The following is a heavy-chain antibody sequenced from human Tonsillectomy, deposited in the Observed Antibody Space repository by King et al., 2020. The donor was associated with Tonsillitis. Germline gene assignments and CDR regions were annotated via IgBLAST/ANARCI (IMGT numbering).Heavy chain of an antibody. J-gene: IGHJ4*02. V-gene: IGHV1-2*02. Sequence: QLVQSGAEVKKPGASVKVSCKASGYTFSDYYLYWVRQAPGQGLEWMGWINPATGDTDYAQTFQVRVTMTRDTSISTAYMELSRLTSDDTAVYFCARVGTVSGRHTQHVAPPAFLDRWGQGTLVSVSA. D-gene: IGHD3-10*01. CDR3: ARVGTVSGRHTQHVAPPAFLDR. CDR2: INPATGDT. CDR1: GYTFSDYY.